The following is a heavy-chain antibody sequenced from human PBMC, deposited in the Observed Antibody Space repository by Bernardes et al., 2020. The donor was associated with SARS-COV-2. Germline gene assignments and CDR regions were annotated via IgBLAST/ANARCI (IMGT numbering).Heavy chain of an antibody. D-gene: IGHD3-22*01. V-gene: IGHV1-2*04. Sequence: ASVKVSCKASGYTFTGYYMHWVRQAPGQGLEWMGWINPNSGGTNYAQKFQGWVTMTRDTSISTAYMELSRLRSDDTAVYYCARGGTYYYDSSGYYSDAFDIWGQGTIVTVSS. J-gene: IGHJ3*02. CDR1: GYTFTGYY. CDR3: ARGGTYYYDSSGYYSDAFDI. CDR2: INPNSGGT.